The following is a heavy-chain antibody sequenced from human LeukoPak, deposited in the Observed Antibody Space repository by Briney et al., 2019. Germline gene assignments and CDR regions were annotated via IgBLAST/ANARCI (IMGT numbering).Heavy chain of an antibody. CDR2: IYYSGST. CDR3: ARFGYYYYMDV. CDR1: GGSISSYY. J-gene: IGHJ6*03. D-gene: IGHD3-16*01. V-gene: IGHV4-59*01. Sequence: SETLSLTCTVSGGSISSYYWSWIRQPPGKGLEWIGYIYYSGSTNYNPSLNSRVNISVDTSKNQFSLKLSPATAADTAVYYCARFGYYYYMDVWGKGTTVTVSS.